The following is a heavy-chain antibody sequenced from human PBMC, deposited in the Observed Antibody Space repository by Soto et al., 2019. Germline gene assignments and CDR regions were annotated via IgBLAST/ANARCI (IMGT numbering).Heavy chain of an antibody. CDR2: FDPEDGET. CDR3: ATDQTQGFDY. J-gene: IGHJ4*02. Sequence: ASVKVSCKISGHTLTEFSIHWVRQAPGKGLEWMGGFDPEDGETIYAQKFQGRVTMTEDTSTDTAYMELSSLRSEDTAVYYCATDQTQGFDYWGQGTLVTVSS. V-gene: IGHV1-24*01. CDR1: GHTLTEFS.